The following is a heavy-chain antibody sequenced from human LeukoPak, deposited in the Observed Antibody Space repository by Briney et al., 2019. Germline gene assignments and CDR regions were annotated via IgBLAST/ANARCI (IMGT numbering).Heavy chain of an antibody. CDR1: GXTFSSYA. V-gene: IGHV3-23*01. D-gene: IGHD3-10*01. J-gene: IGHJ4*02. CDR2: ISGSGDST. Sequence: GGSLRLSWAASGXTFSSYAVNWVRQAPGKGLEWVSAISGSGDSTYYADSVKGRFTISRDNSKNTLYLQMNSLRAEDTAVYYCAKGSSGSFYSHFDYWGQGTLVTVSS. CDR3: AKGSSGSFYSHFDY.